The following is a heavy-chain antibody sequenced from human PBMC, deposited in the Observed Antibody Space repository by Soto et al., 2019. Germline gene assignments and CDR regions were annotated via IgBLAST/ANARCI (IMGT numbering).Heavy chain of an antibody. V-gene: IGHV3-11*06. D-gene: IGHD2-15*01. CDR1: GFTFSDYY. CDR3: ARDLNYCSGGSCSQDYHYGMDV. J-gene: IGHJ6*02. Sequence: VGSLRLSCAVSGFTFSDYYMSWIRQAPGKGLEWVSYISSSSRYTNYADSVKGRFTISRANAKNSLYLQMNRLRAEDTAVYYCARDLNYCSGGSCSQDYHYGMDVWAQAITVTVSS. CDR2: ISSSSRYT.